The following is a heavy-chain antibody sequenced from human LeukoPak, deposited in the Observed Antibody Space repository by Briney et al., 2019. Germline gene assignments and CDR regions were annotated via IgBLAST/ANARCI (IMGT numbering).Heavy chain of an antibody. CDR3: ARLEYSGYDLPYYFDY. CDR1: GGSISSYY. D-gene: IGHD5-12*01. Sequence: PSETLSLTCTVSGGSISSYYWNWIRQPPGKGLEWIGSIYYSGSTYYNPSLKSRVTISVDTSKNQFSLKLSSVTAADTAVYYCARLEYSGYDLPYYFDYWGQGTLVTVSS. J-gene: IGHJ4*02. CDR2: IYYSGST. V-gene: IGHV4-39*01.